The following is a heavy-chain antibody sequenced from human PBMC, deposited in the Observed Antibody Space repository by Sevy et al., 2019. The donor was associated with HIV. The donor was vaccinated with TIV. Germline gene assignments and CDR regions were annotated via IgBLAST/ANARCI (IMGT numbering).Heavy chain of an antibody. CDR3: ARDTAMALTYFDY. CDR1: GFTFSSYW. J-gene: IGHJ4*02. D-gene: IGHD5-18*01. CDR2: IKQDGSEK. V-gene: IGHV3-7*03. Sequence: GGSLRLSCAASGFTFSSYWMSWVGQAPGKGLEWVANIKQDGSEKYYVDSVKGRFTISRDNAKNSLYLQMNSLRAEDTAVYYCARDTAMALTYFDYWGQGTLVTVSS.